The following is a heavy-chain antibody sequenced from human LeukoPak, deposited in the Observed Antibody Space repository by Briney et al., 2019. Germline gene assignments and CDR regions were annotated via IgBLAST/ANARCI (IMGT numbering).Heavy chain of an antibody. CDR2: IYSGGST. V-gene: IGHV3-53*01. CDR1: GFTVSSNY. CDR3: AREDRIAAAGTHHDAFDI. J-gene: IGHJ3*02. Sequence: HTGGSLRLSCAASGFTVSSNYMSWVRQAPGKGLEWVSVIYSGGSTYYADSVKGRFTISRDNSKNTLYLQMNSLRAEDTAVYYCAREDRIAAAGTHHDAFDIWGQGTMVTVSS. D-gene: IGHD6-13*01.